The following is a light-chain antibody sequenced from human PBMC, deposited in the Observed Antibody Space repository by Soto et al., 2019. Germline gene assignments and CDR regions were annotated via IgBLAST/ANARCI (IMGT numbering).Light chain of an antibody. V-gene: IGLV2-14*01. J-gene: IGLJ1*01. CDR2: DVS. CDR1: SSDVGGYNY. Sequence: QSALTQPASVSGSPGQSITISWTGTSSDVGGYNYVSWYQQHPGKAPKLMIYDVSNRPSGVSNRFSGSKSGNTASLTISGLQAEDEADYYCSSYTSSSTLGVFGTGTKVTVL. CDR3: SSYTSSSTLGV.